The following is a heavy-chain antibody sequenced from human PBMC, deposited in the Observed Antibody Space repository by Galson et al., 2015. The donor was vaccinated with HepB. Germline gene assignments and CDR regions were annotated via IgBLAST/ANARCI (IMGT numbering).Heavy chain of an antibody. J-gene: IGHJ4*02. CDR1: GDTFNSYI. Sequence: SCKASGDTFNSYIFNWVRQAPGQGLEWMGRIMPSLDIQNYAQKFQGRVTFTADVSKNQVSLKLTSVTAADTAVYYCVRGTITFFGLWGPGILVTVAS. D-gene: IGHD3/OR15-3a*01. V-gene: IGHV1-69*02. CDR3: VRGTITFFGL. CDR2: IMPSLDIQ.